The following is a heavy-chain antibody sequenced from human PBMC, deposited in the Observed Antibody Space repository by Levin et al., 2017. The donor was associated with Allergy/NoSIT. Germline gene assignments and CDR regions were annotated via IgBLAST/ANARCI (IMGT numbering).Heavy chain of an antibody. J-gene: IGHJ4*02. CDR3: ARDRAEYNILTGYLN. V-gene: IGHV3-53*01. Sequence: PLASVKVSCAASGFTASSSYMSWIRQSPGKGLEWVSMIYSDGTTLYADSVKGRFTISRDTSKNTVYLQMTSLGVDDTAIYYCARDRAEYNILTGYLNWGQGTLVTVSS. D-gene: IGHD3-9*01. CDR1: GFTASSSY. CDR2: IYSDGTT.